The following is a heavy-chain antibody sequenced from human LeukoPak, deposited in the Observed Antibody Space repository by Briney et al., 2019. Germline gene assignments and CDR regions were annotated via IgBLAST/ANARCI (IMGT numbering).Heavy chain of an antibody. V-gene: IGHV3-23*01. CDR2: ISGSGSSI. Sequence: GGSLRLSCAASGFTFSTYAMTWVRQAPGKGPEWVSVISGSGSSIHYADSVKGRFTISRDNSKNTSYLQMNTLRAEDMAVYYCAKDEDYHDSGSYYDARDIWGQGTMVTVSS. CDR3: AKDEDYHDSGSYYDARDI. D-gene: IGHD3-10*01. J-gene: IGHJ3*02. CDR1: GFTFSTYA.